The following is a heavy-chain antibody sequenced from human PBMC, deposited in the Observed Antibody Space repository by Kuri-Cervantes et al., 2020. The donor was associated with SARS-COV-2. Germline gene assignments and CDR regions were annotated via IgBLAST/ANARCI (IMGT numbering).Heavy chain of an antibody. V-gene: IGHV4-34*01. D-gene: IGHD6-13*01. J-gene: IGHJ6*03. CDR1: GGSFSGYY. CDR2: INHSGST. CDR3: ARATNMYSSSWYSHYYYYYYMDV. Sequence: SETLSLTCAVYGGSFSGYYWSWIRQPPGKGLEWIGEINHSGSTNYNPSLKSRVPISVDTSKNQFSLKLSSVNAADTAVYYCARATNMYSSSWYSHYYYYYYMDVWGKGNTVTVSS.